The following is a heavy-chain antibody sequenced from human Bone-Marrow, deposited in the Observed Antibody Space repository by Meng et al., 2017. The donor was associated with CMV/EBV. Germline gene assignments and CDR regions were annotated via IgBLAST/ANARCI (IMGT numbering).Heavy chain of an antibody. CDR1: GFTFSSYG. D-gene: IGHD6-19*01. Sequence: GESLKISCAASGFTFSSYGMHWVRQAPGKGLEWVAFIRYDGSNKYYADSVKGRFTISRDNAKNSLYLQMNSLRAEDTAVYYCARDKYSSGWEVFRFDYWGQGTLVTVSS. CDR3: ARDKYSSGWEVFRFDY. CDR2: IRYDGSNK. V-gene: IGHV3-30*02. J-gene: IGHJ4*02.